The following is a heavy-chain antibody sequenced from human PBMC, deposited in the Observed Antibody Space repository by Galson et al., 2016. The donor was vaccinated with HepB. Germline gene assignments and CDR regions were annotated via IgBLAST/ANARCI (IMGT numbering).Heavy chain of an antibody. CDR2: ISAYNGDT. Sequence: SVKVSCKASGYTFTNYGISWVRQAPGQGLEWMGWISAYNGDTSYAQKLQGRVTMTTDTSTSTAYMELRSLRSVDTAVYYCARGYCASGRSGFDYWGQGTLVTVSS. J-gene: IGHJ4*02. V-gene: IGHV1-18*01. CDR1: GYTFTNYG. CDR3: ARGYCASGRSGFDY. D-gene: IGHD3-10*01.